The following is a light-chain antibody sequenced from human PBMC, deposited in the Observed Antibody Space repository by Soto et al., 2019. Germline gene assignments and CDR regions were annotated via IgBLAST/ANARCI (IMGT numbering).Light chain of an antibody. CDR2: DAS. J-gene: IGKJ3*01. V-gene: IGKV3-11*01. CDR1: QSVSSY. Sequence: EIVLTQSPATLSLSPGERATLSCRASQSVSSYLAWYQQKPGQAPRLLIYDASNRATGIPARFRGSGSGTDYTLTISSLEAEDFAVYYCQQRSNLPPEPFGAGTKVDIK. CDR3: QQRSNLPPEP.